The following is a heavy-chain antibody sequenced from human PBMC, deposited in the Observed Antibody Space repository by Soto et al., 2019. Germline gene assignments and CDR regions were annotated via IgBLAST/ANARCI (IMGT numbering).Heavy chain of an antibody. Sequence: EVQLVESGGNLVQPGGSLRLSCAASGFTVTNTYMNWVRQAPGKGLEWVSVIYSDGTTYYADSVEGRFTMSKDNSENTVDLQMNNLRAQDTAVYYCARTNIAAFDYDAFDLWGQGAMVTVSS. CDR3: ARTNIAAFDYDAFDL. V-gene: IGHV3-66*01. CDR2: IYSDGTT. D-gene: IGHD3-16*01. CDR1: GFTVTNTY. J-gene: IGHJ3*01.